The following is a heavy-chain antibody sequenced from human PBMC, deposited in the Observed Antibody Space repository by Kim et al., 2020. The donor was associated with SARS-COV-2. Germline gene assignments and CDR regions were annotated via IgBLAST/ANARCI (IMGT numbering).Heavy chain of an antibody. V-gene: IGHV4-34*01. Sequence: SETLSLTCAVYGGSFSGYYWSWIRQPPGKGLEWIGEINHSGSTNYNPSLKSRVTISVDTSKNQFSLKLSSVTAADTAVYYCARAIVVPAASLRVYFQHWGQGTLVTVSS. CDR3: ARAIVVPAASLRVYFQH. CDR2: INHSGST. J-gene: IGHJ1*01. D-gene: IGHD2-2*01. CDR1: GGSFSGYY.